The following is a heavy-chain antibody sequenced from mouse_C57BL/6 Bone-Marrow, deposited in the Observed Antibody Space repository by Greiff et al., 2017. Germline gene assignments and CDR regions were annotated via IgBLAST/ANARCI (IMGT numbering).Heavy chain of an antibody. V-gene: IGHV1-81*01. D-gene: IGHD4-1*01. Sequence: QVQLQQSGAELARPGASVKLSCKASGYTFTSYGISWVKQSTGQGLEWIGEIYPRSGNTYYNEKFKGKATLTADKSSSTAYMELRSLKSEDSAVYVCASGNWDQRDYWGKGTTLTVSS. CDR1: GYTFTSYG. CDR3: ASGNWDQRDY. CDR2: IYPRSGNT. J-gene: IGHJ2*01.